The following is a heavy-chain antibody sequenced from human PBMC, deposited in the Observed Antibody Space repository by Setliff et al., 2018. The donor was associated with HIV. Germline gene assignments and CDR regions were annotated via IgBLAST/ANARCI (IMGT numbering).Heavy chain of an antibody. CDR3: ATQTGFYNSHWYDY. V-gene: IGHV3-7*01. D-gene: IGHD6-13*01. CDR2: IKQDGSDM. CDR1: GLPFYNYW. J-gene: IGHJ4*02. Sequence: GGSLRLSCVASGLPFYNYWMTWLRRAPGRGLEWVANIKQDGSDMHYVESVKGRFTIFRDNAKNSVFLQMNSLRAEDTGVYYCATQTGFYNSHWYDYWGQGTRVTVS.